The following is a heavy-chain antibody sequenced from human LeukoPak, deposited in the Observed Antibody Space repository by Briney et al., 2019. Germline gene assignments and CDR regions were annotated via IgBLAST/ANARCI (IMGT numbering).Heavy chain of an antibody. CDR2: ISSSSSYI. CDR3: ARVLRFLEWLPNWFDP. D-gene: IGHD3-3*01. CDR1: GFTFSSYS. Sequence: PGGSLRLPCAASGFTFSSYSMNWVRQAPGKGLEWVSSISSSSSYIYYADSVKGRFTISRDNAKNSLYLQMNSLRAEDTAVYYCARVLRFLEWLPNWFDPWGQGTLVTVSS. V-gene: IGHV3-21*01. J-gene: IGHJ5*02.